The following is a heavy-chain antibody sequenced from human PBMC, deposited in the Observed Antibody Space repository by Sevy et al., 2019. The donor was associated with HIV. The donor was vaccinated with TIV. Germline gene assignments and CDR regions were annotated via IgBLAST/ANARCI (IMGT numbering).Heavy chain of an antibody. CDR3: ARTYCSSTTSCQYFHH. CDR2: ISPYNGNT. D-gene: IGHD2-2*01. V-gene: IGHV1-18*01. CDR1: GYTFRNYG. J-gene: IGHJ1*01. Sequence: ASTKVSCKASGYTFRNYGITWVRQAPGQGLEWMGWISPYNGNTNYAQKLQGRVTLTTDTSATTAYMELRSLRSDDTAMYYCARTYCSSTTSCQYFHHWGQGTLVTVSS.